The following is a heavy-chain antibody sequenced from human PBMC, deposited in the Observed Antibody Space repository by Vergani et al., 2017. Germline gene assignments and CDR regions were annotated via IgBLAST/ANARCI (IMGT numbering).Heavy chain of an antibody. CDR1: GFTFSSYA. J-gene: IGHJ3*02. CDR3: TRHVVVAAMIKNDAFDI. Sequence: EVQLLESGGGLVQPGGSLRLSCAASGFTFSSYAMSWVRQAPGKGLEWVSAISGSGGSTYYADSVKGRFTISRDNSKNTLYLQMNSLRAEDTAVYYCTRHVVVAAMIKNDAFDIWGQGTMVTVSS. D-gene: IGHD2-15*01. CDR2: ISGSGGST. V-gene: IGHV3-23*01.